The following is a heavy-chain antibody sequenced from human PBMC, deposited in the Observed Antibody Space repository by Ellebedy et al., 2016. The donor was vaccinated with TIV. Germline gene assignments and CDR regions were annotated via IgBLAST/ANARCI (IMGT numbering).Heavy chain of an antibody. J-gene: IGHJ4*02. V-gene: IGHV3-74*01. Sequence: GESLKISCAASGFTFSSHWMHWVRQAPGKGLVWVSRIYNDGSSTSYADSVEGRFTISRDNPKNTVYLQMNSLRVEDTAVYYCVRDGSYDYGDYWGQGTVVTVSS. D-gene: IGHD3-16*01. CDR2: IYNDGSST. CDR1: GFTFSSHW. CDR3: VRDGSYDYGDY.